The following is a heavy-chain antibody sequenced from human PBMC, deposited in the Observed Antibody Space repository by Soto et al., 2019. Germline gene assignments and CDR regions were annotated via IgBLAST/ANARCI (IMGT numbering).Heavy chain of an antibody. CDR3: ARDLQPIAAAGTGWFDP. Sequence: ASVKVSCKASGYTFTSYDINWVRQATGQGLEWMGWMNPNSGNTGYAQKFQGRVTMTRNTSISTAYMELSSLRSEDTAVYYCARDLQPIAAAGTGWFDPWGQGTLVTVSS. V-gene: IGHV1-8*01. J-gene: IGHJ5*02. CDR1: GYTFTSYD. D-gene: IGHD6-13*01. CDR2: MNPNSGNT.